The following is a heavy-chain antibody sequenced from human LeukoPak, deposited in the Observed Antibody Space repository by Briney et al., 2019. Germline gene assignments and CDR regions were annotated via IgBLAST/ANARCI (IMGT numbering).Heavy chain of an antibody. CDR2: INPNSGGT. CDR3: ARVTSPGAFDI. V-gene: IGHV1-2*02. Sequence: GASVKVSCKASGYTFTGFYMHWVRQAPGQGLEWMGWINPNSGGTNYAQKLQGRVTMTTDTSTSTAYMELRSLRSDDTAVYYCARVTSPGAFDIWGQGTMVTVSS. J-gene: IGHJ3*02. CDR1: GYTFTGFY.